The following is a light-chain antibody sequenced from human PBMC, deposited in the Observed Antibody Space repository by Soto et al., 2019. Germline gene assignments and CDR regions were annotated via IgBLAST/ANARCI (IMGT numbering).Light chain of an antibody. V-gene: IGLV1-44*01. CDR1: SSNIGSNT. J-gene: IGLJ3*02. Sequence: QPVLTQAPSASGTPGQRVTISCSGSSSNIGSNTVSWYQQVPGTAPKLLIYSNDQRPSGVPDRFSGSKSGTSASLAIGGLQSEDEADYYCAAWDDSLNGWVFGGGTKLT. CDR3: AAWDDSLNGWV. CDR2: SND.